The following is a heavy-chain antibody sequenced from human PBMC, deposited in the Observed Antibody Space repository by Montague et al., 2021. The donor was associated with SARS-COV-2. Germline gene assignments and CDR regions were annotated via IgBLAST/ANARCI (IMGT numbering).Heavy chain of an antibody. CDR3: VRGWGSWFH. CDR2: IYYSGST. V-gene: IGHV4-59*12. CDR1: GGSISSYY. D-gene: IGHD3-16*01. J-gene: IGHJ4*02. Sequence: SETLSLTCTVSGGSISSYYWSWIRQPPGKGLEWIGYIYYSGSTNXNPSLKSRVTISVDTSKGQFSLKLNSVTAADTAVYYCVRGWGSWFHWGQGTLVTVSS.